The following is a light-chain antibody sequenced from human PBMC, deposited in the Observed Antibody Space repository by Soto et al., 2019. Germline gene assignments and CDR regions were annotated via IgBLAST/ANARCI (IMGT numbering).Light chain of an antibody. Sequence: QSVLTQPPSVSGAPGQRVTISCTGSSSNIGTPYDVHWYQQLPGTAPKLLIYGNSNRPSGVPDRFSGSKSGTSASLAITGLQAEDEADYYCQSYDSSLSGYVIFGGGTKLTFL. CDR1: SSNIGTPYD. CDR2: GNS. CDR3: QSYDSSLSGYVI. V-gene: IGLV1-40*01. J-gene: IGLJ2*01.